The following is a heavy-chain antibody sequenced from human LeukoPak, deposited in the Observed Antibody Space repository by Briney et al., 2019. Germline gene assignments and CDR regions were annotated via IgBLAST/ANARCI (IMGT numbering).Heavy chain of an antibody. V-gene: IGHV3-64*01. CDR2: ISSNGGST. CDR3: ARSGMDV. CDR1: GFTFSSYA. Sequence: GGSLRLSCAASGFTFSSYAMHWVRQAPGKGLEYVSAISSNGGSTYYANSVKGRFTISRDNSKNTLYLQMGGLRAEDMAVYYCARSGMDVWGQGTTVTVSS. J-gene: IGHJ6*02.